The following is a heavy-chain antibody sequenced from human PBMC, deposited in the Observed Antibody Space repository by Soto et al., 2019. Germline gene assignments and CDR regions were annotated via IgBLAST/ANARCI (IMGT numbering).Heavy chain of an antibody. CDR3: ARAGSPFHSDSTGYWGFDY. J-gene: IGHJ4*02. Sequence: EVQLVESGGGLIQPGGSLRLSCAASGFTFSDHQMNWVRQAPGRGLEWVSVIYSSGTTYYGDSVKGRFTISRDNSKNTLYPQMNSLGTEDAALYYCARAGSPFHSDSTGYWGFDYGGQGTLVTFSS. CDR1: GFTFSDHQ. D-gene: IGHD3-9*01. CDR2: IYSSGTT. V-gene: IGHV3-53*01.